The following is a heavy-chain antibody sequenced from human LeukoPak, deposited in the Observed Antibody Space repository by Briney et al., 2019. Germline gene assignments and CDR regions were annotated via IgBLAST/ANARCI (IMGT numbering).Heavy chain of an antibody. CDR3: AIAAGTGYFDY. CDR1: GGSISSYY. CDR2: IYYSGST. V-gene: IGHV4-59*01. D-gene: IGHD6-13*01. Sequence: SETLSLTCTVSGGSISSYYWSWIRQPPGKGLEWIGYIYYSGSTNYNPSLKSRVTISVDTSKNQFSLKLSSVTAADTAVYYCAIAAGTGYFDYWGQGTLVTVSS. J-gene: IGHJ4*02.